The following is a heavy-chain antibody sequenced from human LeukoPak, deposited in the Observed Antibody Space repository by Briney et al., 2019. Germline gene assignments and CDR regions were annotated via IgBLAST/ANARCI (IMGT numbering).Heavy chain of an antibody. V-gene: IGHV3-21*01. CDR3: AREEELWFPTGY. CDR2: ISSISSYI. J-gene: IGHJ4*02. D-gene: IGHD5-18*01. Sequence: GGALRLSCAASGFTFSSYSMNWVRQAPGKGREGVSSISSISSYIYYADSVKGRFTISRDNAKNSLYLQMNSLRAEDTAVYYCAREEELWFPTGYWGQGTLVTVSS. CDR1: GFTFSSYS.